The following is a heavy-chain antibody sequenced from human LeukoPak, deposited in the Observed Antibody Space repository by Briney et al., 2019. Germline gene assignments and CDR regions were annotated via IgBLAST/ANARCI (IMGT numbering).Heavy chain of an antibody. CDR3: ARPVGYCSSTSCPRGTYCYGMDV. D-gene: IGHD2-2*01. J-gene: IGHJ6*02. CDR1: GFTFSSYA. CDR2: ISYDGSNK. Sequence: GGSLRLSCAASGFTFSSYAMHWVRQAPGKGLEWVAVISYDGSNKYYADSVKGRFTISRDNSKNTLYLQMNSLRAEDTAVYYCARPVGYCSSTSCPRGTYCYGMDVWGQGTTVTVSS. V-gene: IGHV3-30-3*01.